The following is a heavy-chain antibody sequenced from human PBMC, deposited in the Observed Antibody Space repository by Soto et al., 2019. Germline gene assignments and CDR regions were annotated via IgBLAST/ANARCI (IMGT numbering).Heavy chain of an antibody. CDR2: IIPIFGTA. D-gene: IGHD3-10*01. CDR1: GGTFSSYA. CDR3: ARDRSKPRITTGYGMDV. V-gene: IGHV1-69*13. J-gene: IGHJ6*02. Sequence: ASVKVSCNASGGTFSSYAISWVRQAPGQGLEWMGGIIPIFGTANYAQKFQGRVTITADESTSTAYMELSSLRSEDTAVYYCARDRSKPRITTGYGMDVWGQGTTVTVSS.